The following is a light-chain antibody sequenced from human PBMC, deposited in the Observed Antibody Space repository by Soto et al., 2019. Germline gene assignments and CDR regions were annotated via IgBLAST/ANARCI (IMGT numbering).Light chain of an antibody. Sequence: QSVLTQPPSVSGAPGQRVTISCTGSSSNIGAGYDAHWYQQLPGTAPKLLIYGNSNRPSGVPDRFSGSKSGTSASLAITGLQAEDEADYYCQSYDSSLSGSEVVFGGGTKLTVL. CDR1: SSNIGAGYD. J-gene: IGLJ2*01. CDR2: GNS. CDR3: QSYDSSLSGSEVV. V-gene: IGLV1-40*01.